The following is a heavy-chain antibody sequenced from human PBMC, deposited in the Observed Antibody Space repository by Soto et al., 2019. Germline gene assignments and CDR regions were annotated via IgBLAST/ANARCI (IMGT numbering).Heavy chain of an antibody. CDR3: ASGARYCSRTNCFSYGMDV. CDR2: IIPILGTA. J-gene: IGHJ6*02. Sequence: QVQLVQSGAEEKKPGSSVKVSCKASGGTFRSYAISGVRQAPGQGLEWMGGIIPILGTANYAQKSQVRVTITADESTSTGYMELRSLRSEDTAVYYCASGARYCSRTNCFSYGMDVLGQGTTVTVSS. V-gene: IGHV1-69*01. D-gene: IGHD2-2*01. CDR1: GGTFRSYA.